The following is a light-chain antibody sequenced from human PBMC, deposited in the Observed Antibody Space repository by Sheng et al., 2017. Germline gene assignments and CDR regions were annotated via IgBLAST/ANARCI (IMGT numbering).Light chain of an antibody. CDR3: CSHRNGDSLI. CDR2: DVN. V-gene: IGLV2-14*03. CDR1: SSDVGAYNH. J-gene: IGLJ2*01. Sequence: QSALTQPASVSGSPGQSITISCTGTSSDVGAYNHVSWYQQHPGEAPKLMIYDVNNRPSGVSDRFSGSKSGNTASLTISGLQPEDDADYYCCSHRNGDSLIFGGGTKVTVL.